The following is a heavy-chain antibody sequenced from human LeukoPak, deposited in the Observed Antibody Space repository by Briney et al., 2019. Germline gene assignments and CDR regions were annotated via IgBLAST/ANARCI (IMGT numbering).Heavy chain of an antibody. CDR2: IKGDGGSP. J-gene: IGHJ4*02. Sequence: RGGSLRLSCAASGFTFSNYWMHWVRQAPGKGLVWVSRIKGDGGSPTYADSVKGRFTISRDNAKHTLYLQMNSLRAEDTAVYYCARKPDYYGTDYWGQGTLVPGSS. D-gene: IGHD3-10*01. CDR3: ARKPDYYGTDY. CDR1: GFTFSNYW. V-gene: IGHV3-74*01.